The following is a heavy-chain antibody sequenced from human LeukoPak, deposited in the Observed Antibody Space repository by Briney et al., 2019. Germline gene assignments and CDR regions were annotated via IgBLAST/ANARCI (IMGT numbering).Heavy chain of an antibody. Sequence: ASVKVSCKASGYTLTGYYMHCVRQAPGAGLEWMGWIYPNSGGTNYAQKLQGRVTMTRDTSLSTAYMELSRLRSDDTAVYYCARATDRVVVPAAKAAFDYWGQGTLVTVSS. V-gene: IGHV1-2*02. J-gene: IGHJ4*02. CDR2: IYPNSGGT. D-gene: IGHD2-2*01. CDR3: ARATDRVVVPAAKAAFDY. CDR1: GYTLTGYY.